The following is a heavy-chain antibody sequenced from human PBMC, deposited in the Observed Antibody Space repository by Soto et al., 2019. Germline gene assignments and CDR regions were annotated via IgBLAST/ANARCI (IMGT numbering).Heavy chain of an antibody. V-gene: IGHV1-8*01. D-gene: IGHD2-21*02. CDR1: GYTFTSYY. CDR2: MNPNSGNT. J-gene: IGHJ5*02. Sequence: ASVKVSCKASGYTFTSYYINWVLQATGQGLEWMGWMNPNSGNTGYAQKFQGRVTMTRNTSISTAYMELSSLRSEDTAVYYCARGFSALAYCGGDCYSAGIPLIDPWGQGTLVTVSS. CDR3: ARGFSALAYCGGDCYSAGIPLIDP.